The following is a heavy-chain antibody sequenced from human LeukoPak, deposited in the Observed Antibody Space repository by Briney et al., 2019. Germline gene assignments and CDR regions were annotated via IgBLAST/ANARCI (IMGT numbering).Heavy chain of an antibody. CDR3: ARAPGQLVRGAFDI. V-gene: IGHV4-59*12. CDR2: FYFGGTT. J-gene: IGHJ3*02. D-gene: IGHD6-13*01. CDR1: GGSISSYY. Sequence: PSETLSLTCTVSGGSISSYYWSWIRQPPGKGLEWIGSFYFGGTTYYNTSLKSRVSISVDTSENKLSLRLTSVTAADTAVYYCARAPGQLVRGAFDIWGQGTMVTVSS.